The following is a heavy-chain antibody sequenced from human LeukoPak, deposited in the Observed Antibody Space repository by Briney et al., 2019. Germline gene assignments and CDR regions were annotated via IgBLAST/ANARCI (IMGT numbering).Heavy chain of an antibody. CDR2: IYHSGST. Sequence: SETVSLTCTVSGGSISSYYWSWIRQPPGKGLEWIGYIYHSGSTNYNPSLKSRVTISVDTSKNQFSLKLSSVTAADTAVYYCARDTCGYYGYWGQGTLVIDSS. V-gene: IGHV4-59*01. CDR3: ARDTCGYYGY. CDR1: GGSISSYY. D-gene: IGHD3-22*01. J-gene: IGHJ1*01.